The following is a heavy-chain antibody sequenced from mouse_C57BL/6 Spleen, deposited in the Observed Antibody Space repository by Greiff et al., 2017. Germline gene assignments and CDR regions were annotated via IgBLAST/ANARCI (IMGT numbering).Heavy chain of an antibody. CDR3: AKGDIYYGSTYGIYSAMDY. Sequence: QVQLQQSGTELVKPGASVKLSCKASGYTFTSYWMHWVQQRPGQGLEWIGNINPSNGGTNYNEKFKSKATLTVDKSSSTAYMQLSSLTSEDSAVXYCAKGDIYYGSTYGIYSAMDYWGQGTSVTVSS. CDR1: GYTFTSYW. CDR2: INPSNGGT. J-gene: IGHJ4*01. D-gene: IGHD1-1*01. V-gene: IGHV1-53*01.